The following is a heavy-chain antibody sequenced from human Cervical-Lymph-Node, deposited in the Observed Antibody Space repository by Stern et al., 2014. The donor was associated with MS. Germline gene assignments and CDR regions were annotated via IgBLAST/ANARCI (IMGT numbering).Heavy chain of an antibody. Sequence: EVQLVESGGGLVKPGGSLKLSCAVSGFTFSSYSLNWVRQAPGKGLEWVSSISISSSDIYYAASVKGRFTISRDNAKNSLSLQMNSLRAEDTAVYYCARYYDGNYLTYFEYWGQGTLVTVSP. CDR3: ARYYDGNYLTYFEY. CDR1: GFTFSSYS. J-gene: IGHJ4*02. V-gene: IGHV3-21*01. D-gene: IGHD3-3*01. CDR2: ISISSSDI.